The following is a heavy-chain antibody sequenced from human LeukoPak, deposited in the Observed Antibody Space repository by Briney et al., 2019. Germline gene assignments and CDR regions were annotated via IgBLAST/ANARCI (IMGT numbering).Heavy chain of an antibody. CDR2: IDASGGST. Sequence: PGGSLRLSCAASGFTFSSYAMTWVRQAPGKGLEWVSSIDASGGSTYYADSVKGRFTISRDNSKNTFFLQMNTLRAADTAVYYRAKGSGSGWYGWFAPWGQGTLVTASS. V-gene: IGHV3-23*01. J-gene: IGHJ5*02. CDR3: AKGSGSGWYGWFAP. CDR1: GFTFSSYA. D-gene: IGHD6-19*01.